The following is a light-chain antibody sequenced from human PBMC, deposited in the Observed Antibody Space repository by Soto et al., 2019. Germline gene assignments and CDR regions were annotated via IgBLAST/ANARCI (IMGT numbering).Light chain of an antibody. CDR3: SSYTSSSTQVV. CDR2: EVS. V-gene: IGLV2-14*01. J-gene: IGLJ2*01. Sequence: QSALTQPPSVSGSPGQSITISCTGTSSDVGDYNYVSWYQQHPGEAPKLMIYEVSNRPSGVSNRFSGSKSGNTASLTISGLQAEDEADYYCSSYTSSSTQVVFGGGTKLTVL. CDR1: SSDVGDYNY.